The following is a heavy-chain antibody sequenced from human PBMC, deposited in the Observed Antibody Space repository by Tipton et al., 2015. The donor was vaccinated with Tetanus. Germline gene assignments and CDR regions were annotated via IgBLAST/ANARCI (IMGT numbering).Heavy chain of an antibody. CDR2: ISYSGTT. J-gene: IGHJ4*02. Sequence: LRLSCTVSGGSISSDDYYWSWIRQPPGKGLEWIGYISYSGTTNYNPSLKSRVTISLDTSKSQFSLKLSSVTAADAAVFYCARDRRDYAYDSRGYYSPLYYFDYWGQGPRVTVSS. CDR1: GGSISSDDYY. V-gene: IGHV4-30-4*01. CDR3: ARDRRDYAYDSRGYYSPLYYFDY. D-gene: IGHD3-22*01.